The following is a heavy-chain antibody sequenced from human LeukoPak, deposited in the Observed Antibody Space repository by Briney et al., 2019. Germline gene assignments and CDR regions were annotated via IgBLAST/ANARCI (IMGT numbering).Heavy chain of an antibody. CDR2: IYYSGST. Sequence: SETLSLTCTVSGGSINNYYWSWIRQPPGKGLEWIGYIYYSGSTNYNPSLKSRVTISVDTSKNQFSLKLRSVTAADTAVYYCARGRGSGSHSLDSWGQGTLVTVSS. CDR1: GGSINNYY. CDR3: ARGRGSGSHSLDS. D-gene: IGHD3-10*01. V-gene: IGHV4-59*01. J-gene: IGHJ4*02.